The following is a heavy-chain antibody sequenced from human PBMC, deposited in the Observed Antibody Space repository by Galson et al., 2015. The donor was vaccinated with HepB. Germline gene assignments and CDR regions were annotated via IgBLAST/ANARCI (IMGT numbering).Heavy chain of an antibody. J-gene: IGHJ4*02. Sequence: SLRLSCAASGLSLSNYDMHWVRRAPGKGLEWVAFMRFDGSYKFYAESVKGRFTVSRDNSKNTLFLQMNSLRPEDTAVYYCAKLSIEWRRFANNDYWGQGTLVAVSS. CDR2: MRFDGSYK. V-gene: IGHV3-30*02. CDR1: GLSLSNYD. D-gene: IGHD5-12*01. CDR3: AKLSIEWRRFANNDY.